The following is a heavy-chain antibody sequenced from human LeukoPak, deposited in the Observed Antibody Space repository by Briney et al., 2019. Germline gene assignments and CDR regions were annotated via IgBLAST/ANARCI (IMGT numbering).Heavy chain of an antibody. CDR1: GFTFSGYW. CDR3: ATGSGLWSPDW. Sequence: GGSLRLSCAASGFTFSGYWMHWVRQAPGKGLVWVSRINNDGSSTSYADSVKGRFTISRDNAKNRLYVQMTSLRAEDTAVYYCATGSGLWSPDWWGQGTLVTVSS. CDR2: INNDGSST. V-gene: IGHV3-74*01. J-gene: IGHJ4*02. D-gene: IGHD3-10*01.